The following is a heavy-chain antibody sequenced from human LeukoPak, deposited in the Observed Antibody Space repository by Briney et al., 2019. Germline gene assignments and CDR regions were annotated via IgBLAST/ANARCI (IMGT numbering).Heavy chain of an antibody. V-gene: IGHV1-69*06. D-gene: IGHD1-1*01. CDR1: GGTFSSYA. Sequence: ASVKVSCKASGGTFSSYAISWVRQAPGQGLEWMGGIIPIFGTANYAQKFQGRVTITADKSTSTAYMELSSLRSEDTAVYYCARDKGSLNDLCLDYWGQGTLVTVSS. CDR2: IIPIFGTA. J-gene: IGHJ4*02. CDR3: ARDKGSLNDLCLDY.